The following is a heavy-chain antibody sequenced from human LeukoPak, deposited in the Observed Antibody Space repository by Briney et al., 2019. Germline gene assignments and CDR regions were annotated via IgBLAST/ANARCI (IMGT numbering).Heavy chain of an antibody. D-gene: IGHD3-10*01. V-gene: IGHV1-2*02. CDR3: ARDSVRGVIIGMDV. CDR1: GYTFTGYY. CDR2: TNPNSGGT. Sequence: ASVKVSCKASGYTFTGYYMHWVRQAPGQGLEWMGWTNPNSGGTNYAQKFQGRVTMTRDTSISTAYMELSRLRSDDTAVYYCARDSVRGVIIGMDVWGQGTTVTVSS. J-gene: IGHJ6*02.